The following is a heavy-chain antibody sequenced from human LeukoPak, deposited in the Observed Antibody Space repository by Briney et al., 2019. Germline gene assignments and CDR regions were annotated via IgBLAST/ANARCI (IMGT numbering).Heavy chain of an antibody. CDR2: ISSSSSYI. J-gene: IGHJ5*02. CDR3: ARALEDYYDTSGYYT. D-gene: IGHD3-22*01. V-gene: IGHV3-21*01. CDR1: GFTFSRYS. Sequence: GGSLRPSCAASGFTFSRYSMNWVRQAPGKGLEWASSISSSSSYIYYADSVKGRFTISRDNVKNSLYLQMNSLRAEDTAVYYCARALEDYYDTSGYYTWGQGTLVTVSS.